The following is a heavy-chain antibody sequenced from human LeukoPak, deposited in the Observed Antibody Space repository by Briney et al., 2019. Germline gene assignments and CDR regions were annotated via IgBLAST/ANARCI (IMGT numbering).Heavy chain of an antibody. D-gene: IGHD6-6*01. V-gene: IGHV4-31*03. CDR2: ITDSGST. J-gene: IGHJ5*02. CDR1: GGSISYYY. Sequence: SETLSLTCTVSGGSISYYYWSWIRQHPGKGLEWIGYITDSGSTYHNPSLKSRVTISVDTSKNQFSLKLSSVTAADTAVYYCARVDYRQLVTGINGFDPGAREPWSPSPQ. CDR3: ARVDYRQLVTGINGFDP.